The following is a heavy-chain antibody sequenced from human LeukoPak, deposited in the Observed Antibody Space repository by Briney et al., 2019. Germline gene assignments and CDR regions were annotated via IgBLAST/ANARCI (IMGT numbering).Heavy chain of an antibody. Sequence: GGSLRLSCAASGFIVSSNYMSWVRQAPGKGLEWVAVISYDGSNKYYADSVKGRFTISRDNSKNTLYLQMNSLRAEDTAVYYCAKDFQWLLPSNSLFDYWGQGTLVTVSS. J-gene: IGHJ4*02. CDR2: ISYDGSNK. CDR1: GFIVSSNY. CDR3: AKDFQWLLPSNSLFDY. D-gene: IGHD3-22*01. V-gene: IGHV3-30*18.